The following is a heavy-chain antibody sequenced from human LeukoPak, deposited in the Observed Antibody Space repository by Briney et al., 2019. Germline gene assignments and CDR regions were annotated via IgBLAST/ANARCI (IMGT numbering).Heavy chain of an antibody. Sequence: RGSLRQACAASGFTFSNYSMCWVRQAPGKGLEWVSFICYSTSYIYYADSVKGRFTISRDNAKNSLYLQMSSLRAEDTAVYYCARALDYMDVWGKGTTVTVSS. V-gene: IGHV3-21*05. CDR1: GFTFSNYS. J-gene: IGHJ6*03. D-gene: IGHD3-16*01. CDR3: ARALDYMDV. CDR2: ICYSTSYI.